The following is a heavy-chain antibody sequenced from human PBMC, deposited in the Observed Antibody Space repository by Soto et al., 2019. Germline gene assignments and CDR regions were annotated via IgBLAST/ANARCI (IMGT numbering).Heavy chain of an antibody. D-gene: IGHD3-3*01. CDR2: SYYSGSS. V-gene: IGHV4-31*03. J-gene: IGHJ6*02. CDR3: ARVIVIVGDNDFWSGQQPGDYYYGMYF. CDR1: GGSISSGGYY. Sequence: QVQLQESGPGLVKPSQTLSLTCTVSGGSISSGGYYWSWIRQHPGKGLEWIGYSYYSGSSYYNPSLRCRDTRAVYTSNTQFYRKLSFVNAADTAVYYRARVIVIVGDNDFWSGQQPGDYYYGMYFWGQGTTVTVSS.